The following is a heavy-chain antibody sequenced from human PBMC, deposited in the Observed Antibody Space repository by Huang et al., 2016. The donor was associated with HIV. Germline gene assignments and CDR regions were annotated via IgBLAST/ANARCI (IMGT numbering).Heavy chain of an antibody. CDR3: AGIRGHHGDYFDY. D-gene: IGHD4-17*01. CDR2: INPNRGGT. J-gene: IGHJ4*02. CDR1: GSTFTGYY. V-gene: IGHV1-2*02. Sequence: QVQLVQSGAEVKNPGASVKVSFKASGSTFTGYYMHWVRQDPGQGLEWMGWINPNRGGTNYAQNVQGRVTITRDTSISTSYMELSRLRSDDTAVYYCAGIRGHHGDYFDYWGQGTLVTVSS.